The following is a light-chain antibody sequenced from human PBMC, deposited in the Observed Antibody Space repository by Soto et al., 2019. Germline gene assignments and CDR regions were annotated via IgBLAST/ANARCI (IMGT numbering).Light chain of an antibody. CDR3: QHYGSSRT. J-gene: IGKJ1*01. CDR2: GAS. CDR1: QSVSSS. V-gene: IGKV3-20*01. Sequence: EIVLTQSPGTLSLSPGERATLSCRASQSVSSSLAWYQQKPGQAPRLLIYGASSRATGIPDRFSGSRSGPDFTLTISRLEPEDFAVYFCQHYGSSRTFGQGTKVDIK.